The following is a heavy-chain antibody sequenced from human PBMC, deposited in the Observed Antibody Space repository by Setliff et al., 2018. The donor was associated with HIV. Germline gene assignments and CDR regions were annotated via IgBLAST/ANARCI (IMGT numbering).Heavy chain of an antibody. CDR3: AREPTVTSRSGYFDY. D-gene: IGHD4-17*01. CDR2: ITPSGAT. J-gene: IGHJ4*02. CDR1: GGSVSGHY. V-gene: IGHV4-34*01. Sequence: SETLSLTCAVYGGSVSGHYWGWFRQPPGKGLEWIGEITPSGATNYLPSLKSRVTMSLDTSKNQFSLKMTSVAAADTAVFYCAREPTVTSRSGYFDYWGQGTLVTVSS.